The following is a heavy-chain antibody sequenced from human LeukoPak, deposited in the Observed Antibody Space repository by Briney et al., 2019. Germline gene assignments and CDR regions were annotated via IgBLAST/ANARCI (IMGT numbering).Heavy chain of an antibody. J-gene: IGHJ4*02. CDR1: GYIVTESP. V-gene: IGHV1-24*01. CDR2: FDPEDGGK. D-gene: IGHD3-9*01. Sequence: ASVKVSCKISGYIVTESPIYWVRQAPGKGLEWVATFDPEDGGKIYAQNFRDRVTMNEDTATNTAYMELSSLRPEDTAVYYWATGVRSSLLDSGGQGTLATAS. CDR3: ATGVRSSLLDS.